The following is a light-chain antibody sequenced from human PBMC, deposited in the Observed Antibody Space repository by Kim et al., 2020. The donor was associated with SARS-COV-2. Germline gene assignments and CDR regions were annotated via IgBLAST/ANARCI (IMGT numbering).Light chain of an antibody. CDR3: QVWDSSSDHPV. Sequence: SYELTQPPSVSVAPGKTARITCGGNNIGSKSVHWYQQKPGQAPVLVIYYDSDRPSGIPERFSGSNSGNTATLTISRVEAGDEAAYYCQVWDSSSDHPVFG. CDR2: YDS. V-gene: IGLV3-21*04. CDR1: NIGSKS. J-gene: IGLJ2*01.